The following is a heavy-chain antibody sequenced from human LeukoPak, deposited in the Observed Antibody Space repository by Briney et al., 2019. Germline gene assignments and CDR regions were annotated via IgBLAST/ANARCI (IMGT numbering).Heavy chain of an antibody. Sequence: SVKVSCKASGFTFTSSTVQWVRQARGQHLEWIGWIVVRSDNTNYAQKFQERVTITRDMSTSTAYLELSSLRSEDTAVYYCAAYGSYWAFDIWGQGTMVTVSS. J-gene: IGHJ3*02. CDR1: GFTFTSST. CDR3: AAYGSYWAFDI. D-gene: IGHD1-26*01. CDR2: IVVRSDNT. V-gene: IGHV1-58*01.